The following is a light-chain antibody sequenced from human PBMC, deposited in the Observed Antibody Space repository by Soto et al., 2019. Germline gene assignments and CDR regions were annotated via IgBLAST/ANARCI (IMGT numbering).Light chain of an antibody. CDR3: QQYNGH. Sequence: DMQMTQSPSTLSASVGDRVTITCRASQSINTWLAWYQQKPGKAPKLLIYGASSLESGVPSRFSGSGSGTEFTLTISSLQPDDFATYYCQQYNGHFGQGNK. CDR1: QSINTW. V-gene: IGKV1-5*01. J-gene: IGKJ2*01. CDR2: GAS.